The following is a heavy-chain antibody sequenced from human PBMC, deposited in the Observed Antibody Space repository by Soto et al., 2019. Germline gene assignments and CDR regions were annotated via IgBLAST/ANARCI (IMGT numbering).Heavy chain of an antibody. J-gene: IGHJ5*02. CDR1: GGTSSSYA. D-gene: IGHD6-13*01. CDR2: IIPIFGTA. V-gene: IGHV1-69*12. CDR3: ARDRYSSSWSLNWFDP. Sequence: QVQLVQSGAEVKKPGSSVKVSCTASGGTSSSYAISWVRQAPGQGLEWMGGIIPIFGTANYAQKFQGRVTITADESTSTAYMELSSLRSEDTAVYYCARDRYSSSWSLNWFDPWGQGTLVTVSS.